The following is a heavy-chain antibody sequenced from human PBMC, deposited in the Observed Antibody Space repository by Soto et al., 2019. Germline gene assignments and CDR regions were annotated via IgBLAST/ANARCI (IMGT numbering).Heavy chain of an antibody. D-gene: IGHD6-13*01. CDR2: ISGSGGST. J-gene: IGHJ6*02. Sequence: PRLSCAASGFTFSSYAMSWVRQAPGKGLEWVSAISGSGGSTYYADSVKGRFTISRDNSKSTLYLQMNSLRAEDTAVYYCAKWGIAAAGPDYYYYGMDVWGQGTTVTVSS. CDR3: AKWGIAAAGPDYYYYGMDV. CDR1: GFTFSSYA. V-gene: IGHV3-23*01.